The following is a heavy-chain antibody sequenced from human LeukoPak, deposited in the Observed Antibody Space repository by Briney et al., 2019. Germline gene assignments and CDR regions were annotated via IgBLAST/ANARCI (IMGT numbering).Heavy chain of an antibody. Sequence: SETLSLTCAVSGGSVSSGGFSWSWIRQPPGKGLEWIGYMYHGGSTYYNPSLESRVTISVDRSKNQFSLKLTSVTAADTAVYYCASTNDFGDYVGAWGQGTLVTVSS. CDR3: ASTNDFGDYVGA. V-gene: IGHV4-30-2*01. J-gene: IGHJ5*02. D-gene: IGHD4-17*01. CDR2: MYHGGST. CDR1: GGSVSSGGFS.